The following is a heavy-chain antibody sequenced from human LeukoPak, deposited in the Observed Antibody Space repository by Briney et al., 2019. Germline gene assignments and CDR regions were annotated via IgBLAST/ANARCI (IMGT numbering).Heavy chain of an antibody. CDR1: GGSISSYY. V-gene: IGHV4-59*01. J-gene: IGHJ4*02. Sequence: SETLSLTCTVSGGSISSYYWSWIRQPPGKGLEWIGYIYYSGSTNYNPSLKSRVTISVDTSKNQFSLKLSSVTAADTAVYYCARGPGAGAPYYFDYWGQGTLVTVSS. D-gene: IGHD1-26*01. CDR2: IYYSGST. CDR3: ARGPGAGAPYYFDY.